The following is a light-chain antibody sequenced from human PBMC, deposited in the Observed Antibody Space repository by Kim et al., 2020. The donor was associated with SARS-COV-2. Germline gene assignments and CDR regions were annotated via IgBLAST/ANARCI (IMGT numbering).Light chain of an antibody. CDR1: QVVASNN. CDR3: QQYVSPPNT. V-gene: IGKV3-20*01. Sequence: WSPGGGAHPSGRAIQVVASNNLAWFQQKPGQAPRLLIFGTSSRATGIPDRFSAGEFGTDFTPTTSRLEPEDLAVYYCQQYVSPPNTFGQGTSWRS. J-gene: IGKJ2*01. CDR2: GTS.